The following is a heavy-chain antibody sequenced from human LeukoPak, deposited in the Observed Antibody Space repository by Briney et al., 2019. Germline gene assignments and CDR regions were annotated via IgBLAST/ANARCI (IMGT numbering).Heavy chain of an antibody. V-gene: IGHV3-23*01. CDR1: GFTFNSCA. Sequence: PGGSLRLSCAASGFTFNSCAMSWVRQAPGKGLEWVSTISGSGAGTFYGDSVKGRFTISRDNSKNTLYLQMNSLRVEDTAVYFCAKGGRRGTGWYYFDYWGQGTLVTVSS. CDR2: ISGSGAGT. D-gene: IGHD6-19*01. J-gene: IGHJ4*02. CDR3: AKGGRRGTGWYYFDY.